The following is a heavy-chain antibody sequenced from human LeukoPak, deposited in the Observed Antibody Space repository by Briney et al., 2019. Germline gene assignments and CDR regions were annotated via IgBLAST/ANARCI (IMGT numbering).Heavy chain of an antibody. V-gene: IGHV1-2*02. J-gene: IGHJ4*02. Sequence: ASVKVSCKASGYTFTGYYMHWVRQAPGQGLEWMGWINPNSDVTKFAQRFQGRVTMTRDTSTSTAYLDLSSLRSDDTAVYYCATAVLYGGNDFDYWGQGTLVTVSS. CDR2: INPNSDVT. CDR1: GYTFTGYY. D-gene: IGHD5-12*01. CDR3: ATAVLYGGNDFDY.